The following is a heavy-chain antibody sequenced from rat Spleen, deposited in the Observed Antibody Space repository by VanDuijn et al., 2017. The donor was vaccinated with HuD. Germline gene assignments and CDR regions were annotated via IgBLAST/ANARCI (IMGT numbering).Heavy chain of an antibody. J-gene: IGHJ3*01. V-gene: IGHV3-3*01. CDR1: GYSITSNY. CDR3: ARSDGTHYYLPFAD. D-gene: IGHD1-12*02. CDR2: IHSAGNT. Sequence: EVQLQESGPGLVKPSQSLSLTCSVTGYSITSNYWGWIRKFPGNKLEWMGYIHSAGNTHYNPSLKSRISITRDTSKNQFFLQVKSVTPEDTATYYCARSDGTHYYLPFADWGQGTLVTVSS.